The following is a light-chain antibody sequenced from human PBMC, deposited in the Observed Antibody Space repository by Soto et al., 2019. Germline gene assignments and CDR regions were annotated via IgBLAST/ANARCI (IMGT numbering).Light chain of an antibody. J-gene: IGLJ1*01. CDR3: CSYAGRYTYV. CDR1: SSDVGGYTY. Sequence: QSALTQPRSVSGSPGQSVSISCTGTSSDVGGYTYVSWYQQHPGKAPKVMIYDVSKRPSGVPDRFSGSKSGNTASLTISGLQSDDEADYYCCSYAGRYTYVFGTGTKANVL. CDR2: DVS. V-gene: IGLV2-11*01.